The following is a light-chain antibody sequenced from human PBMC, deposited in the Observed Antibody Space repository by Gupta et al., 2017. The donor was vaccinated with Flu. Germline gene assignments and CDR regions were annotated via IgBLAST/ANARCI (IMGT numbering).Light chain of an antibody. V-gene: IGKV1-39*01. CDR3: QQNDLTPPFT. CDR2: AAS. J-gene: IGKJ3*01. Sequence: DIQLTQSPSSLSASVGDSFTITCQASQRIDTSLNWYQQKPGKAPRLLIYAASTLQRGVPSRFSGSGYGTDFALTISSRQPEDFASYFCQQNDLTPPFTFGHGTKVDI. CDR1: QRIDTS.